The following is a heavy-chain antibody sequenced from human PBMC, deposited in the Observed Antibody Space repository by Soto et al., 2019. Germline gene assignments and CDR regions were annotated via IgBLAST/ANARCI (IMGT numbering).Heavy chain of an antibody. CDR3: ARSPYSGSLLLFDY. Sequence: PGGSLRLSCAASGFTFSSYGMHWVRQAPGKGLEWVAVIWYDGSNKYYADSVKGRFTISRDNSKNTLYLQMNSLRAEDTAVYYCARSPYSGSLLLFDYWGQGTLVTVSS. J-gene: IGHJ4*02. CDR1: GFTFSSYG. V-gene: IGHV3-33*01. D-gene: IGHD1-26*01. CDR2: IWYDGSNK.